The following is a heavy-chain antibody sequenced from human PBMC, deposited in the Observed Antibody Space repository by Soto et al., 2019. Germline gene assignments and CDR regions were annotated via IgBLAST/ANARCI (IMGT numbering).Heavy chain of an antibody. CDR3: AKDSSPPHPSIAVAGTLDY. CDR2: ISYDGSNK. D-gene: IGHD6-19*01. CDR1: GFTFSSYG. Sequence: QVQLVESGGGVVQPGRSLRLSCAASGFTFSSYGMHWVRQAPGKGLEWVAVISYDGSNKYYADSVKWRFTIFRDNSKNTLYLQMNSLRAEDTAVYYCAKDSSPPHPSIAVAGTLDYWGQGTLVTVSS. J-gene: IGHJ4*02. V-gene: IGHV3-30*18.